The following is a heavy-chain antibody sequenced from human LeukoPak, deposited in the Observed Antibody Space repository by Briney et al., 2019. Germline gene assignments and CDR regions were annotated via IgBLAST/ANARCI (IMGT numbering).Heavy chain of an antibody. CDR2: ISSSSSTI. D-gene: IGHD1-26*01. J-gene: IGHJ3*02. Sequence: GGSLRLSCAASGFTFSSYSMNWVRQAPGKGLEWVSYISSSSSTIYYPDSVKGRFTISRDNAKNSLYLQMNSLRAEDTAVYYCARVGATTFRAFDIWGQGTMVTVSS. CDR1: GFTFSSYS. V-gene: IGHV3-48*04. CDR3: ARVGATTFRAFDI.